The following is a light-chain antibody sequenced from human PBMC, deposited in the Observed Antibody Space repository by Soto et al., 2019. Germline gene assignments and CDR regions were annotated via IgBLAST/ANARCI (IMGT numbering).Light chain of an antibody. CDR1: QSISTW. CDR3: QQYNNYVWT. J-gene: IGKJ1*01. Sequence: DIQMTQSPSTLSASVGDRVTITCRASQSISTWLAWYQQKPGKAPKLLIYKASDLESGVPSRFSGRASGTEFTLTISSLQPDDFATYYCQQYNNYVWTFGQGTKVDIK. CDR2: KAS. V-gene: IGKV1-5*03.